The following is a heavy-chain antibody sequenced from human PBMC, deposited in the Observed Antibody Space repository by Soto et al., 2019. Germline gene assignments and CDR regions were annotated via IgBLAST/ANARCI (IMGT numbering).Heavy chain of an antibody. CDR3: ARDPRCSSTSCYTEDYYYYGMDV. CDR2: ISYDGINK. J-gene: IGHJ6*02. V-gene: IGHV3-30-3*01. CDR1: GFIFSSYD. D-gene: IGHD2-2*02. Sequence: QVQLVESGGGVVQPGKSLRLSCAASGFIFSSYDMHWVRQAPGKGLEWVALISYDGINKYHAASVKGRFTISRDNSKNTLYLQMNNLRPEDTAVYYCARDPRCSSTSCYTEDYYYYGMDVWGQGTTVTVSS.